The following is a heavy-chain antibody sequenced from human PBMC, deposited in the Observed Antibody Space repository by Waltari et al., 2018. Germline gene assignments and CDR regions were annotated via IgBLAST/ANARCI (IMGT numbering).Heavy chain of an antibody. D-gene: IGHD2-21*02. Sequence: QVHLQGSCPGLVQPSATLSLTCTVSGGSISSSYWSWIRQPAGKGLEWIGRIYTSGSTKYNHSRKRRVTRSVDTSKNQLSLRLSYVTAADTAVYHCARELAYCAGGCSLSGCDVWGQGILVTVSS. CDR2: IYTSGST. CDR3: ARELAYCAGGCSLSGCDV. J-gene: IGHJ3*01. CDR1: GGSISSSY. V-gene: IGHV4-4*07.